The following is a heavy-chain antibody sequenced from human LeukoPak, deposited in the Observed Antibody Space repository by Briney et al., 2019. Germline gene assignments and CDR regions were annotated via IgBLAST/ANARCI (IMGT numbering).Heavy chain of an antibody. CDR1: GGPFSGYF. D-gene: IGHD3-10*01. V-gene: IGHV4-34*01. CDR3: ARRYYYNLGSFPFDF. CDR2: IHNSGTT. J-gene: IGHJ4*02. Sequence: PETLSLTCAVSGGPFSGYFWSWIRQSSGKGLEWIGEIHNSGTTNYNPSLNSRVTISEDTSKNQFYLNLSSVTAADTAVYYCARRYYYNLGSFPFDFWGQGTLVTVSS.